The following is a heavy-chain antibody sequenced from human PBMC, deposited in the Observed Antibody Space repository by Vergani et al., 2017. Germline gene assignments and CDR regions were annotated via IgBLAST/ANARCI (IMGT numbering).Heavy chain of an antibody. CDR2: IIPILGIA. V-gene: IGHV1-69*02. CDR1: GGTFSSYT. J-gene: IGHJ5*02. Sequence: QVQLVQSGAEVKKPGSSVKVSCKASGGTFSSYTISWVRQAPGQGLEWMGRIIPILGIANYAQKFQGRVTITADKSTSTAYMELSSLRSEDTAVYYCARGRTVSSGWYVGWFDPWGQGTLVTVSP. CDR3: ARGRTVSSGWYVGWFDP. D-gene: IGHD6-19*01.